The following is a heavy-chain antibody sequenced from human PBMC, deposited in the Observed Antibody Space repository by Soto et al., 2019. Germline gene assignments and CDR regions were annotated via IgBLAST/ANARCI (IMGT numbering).Heavy chain of an antibody. CDR1: GGSVSSGSYY. V-gene: IGHV4-61*01. CDR3: AREEVWNGRIDY. D-gene: IGHD1-1*01. Sequence: PSETLSLTCTVSGGSVSSGSYYWSWIRQPPGKGLEWIGYIYYSGSTNYNPSLKSRVTISVDTSKNQFSLKLSSVTAADTAVYYCAREEVWNGRIDYWGQGTLVTVSS. CDR2: IYYSGST. J-gene: IGHJ4*02.